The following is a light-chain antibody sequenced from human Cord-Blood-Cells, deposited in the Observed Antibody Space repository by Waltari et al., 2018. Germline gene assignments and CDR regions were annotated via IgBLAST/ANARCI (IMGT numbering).Light chain of an antibody. Sequence: QSALTQPRSVSGSPGQSVTISCTGTSSDVGGYNYVSWYQQHPGKAPKLMIYDVSKRPARVPDRLSGSKSGNTASLTISGLQAEDEADYYCCSYAGSYTWVFGGGTKLTVL. CDR2: DVS. J-gene: IGLJ3*02. V-gene: IGLV2-11*01. CDR3: CSYAGSYTWV. CDR1: SSDVGGYNY.